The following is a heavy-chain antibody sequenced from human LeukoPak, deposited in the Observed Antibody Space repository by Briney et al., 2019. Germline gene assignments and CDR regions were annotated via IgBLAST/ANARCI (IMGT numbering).Heavy chain of an antibody. D-gene: IGHD6-13*01. CDR1: GGSISSNNYF. J-gene: IGHJ4*02. Sequence: NTSETLSLTCTVSGGSISSNNYFWGWIRQPPGKGLEWIATISFDGRTYYNPSLTSRVTISVDTSKNQFSLKLSSVTAADTAVYFCASDLIAAGGSTLGSRGKGTLVTVSS. CDR2: ISFDGRT. CDR3: ASDLIAAGGSTLGS. V-gene: IGHV4-39*01.